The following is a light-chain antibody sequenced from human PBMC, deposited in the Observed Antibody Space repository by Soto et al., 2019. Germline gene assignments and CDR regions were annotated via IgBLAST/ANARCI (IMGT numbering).Light chain of an antibody. CDR3: QQYNTYWT. CDR2: KAS. V-gene: IGKV1-5*03. CDR1: QSVGSL. J-gene: IGKJ1*01. Sequence: DIQMTQSPSTLSGSVGDRVTITCRASQSVGSLVAWYQQKPVKAPKLLIYKASTLEGGVPSRFSGSGSGTEFTLTIDSLQPDDFATYYCQQYNTYWTFGQGTKVDIK.